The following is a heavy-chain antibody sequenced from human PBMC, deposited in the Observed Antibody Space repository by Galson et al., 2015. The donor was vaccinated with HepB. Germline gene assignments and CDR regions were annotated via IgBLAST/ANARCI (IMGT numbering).Heavy chain of an antibody. CDR1: GFTFSSYW. V-gene: IGHV3-7*03. CDR2: IKEDGSEN. CDR3: ARAAAGASFDS. D-gene: IGHD2-15*01. Sequence: SLRLSCAASGFTFSSYWMSWVRQAPGKGLEWVATIKEDGSENYYVDSVKGRFTISRDNAKNSLYTQLNSLRAEDTAMFYCARAAAGASFDSWGQGTLVTVSS. J-gene: IGHJ4*02.